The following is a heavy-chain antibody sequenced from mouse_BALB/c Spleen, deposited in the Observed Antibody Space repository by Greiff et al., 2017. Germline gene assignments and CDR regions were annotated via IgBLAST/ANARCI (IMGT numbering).Heavy chain of an antibody. D-gene: IGHD2-1*01. CDR1: GYSFTSYW. CDR2: IDPSDSET. J-gene: IGHJ3*01. Sequence: QVQLQQSGPQLVRPGASVKLSCKASGYSFTSYWMHWVKQRPGQGLEWIGMIDPSDSETRLNQKFKDKATLTVDKSSSTAYMQLSSPTSEDSAVYYCAREGNYWFAYWGQGTLVTVSA. V-gene: IGHV1-74*01. CDR3: AREGNYWFAY.